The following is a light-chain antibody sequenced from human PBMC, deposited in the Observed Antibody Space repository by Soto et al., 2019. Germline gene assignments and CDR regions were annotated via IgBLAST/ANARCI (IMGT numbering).Light chain of an antibody. CDR2: SAS. Sequence: EIVLTQSPGTLSLSPGERATLSCRASQSVSSSYLAWYQQKPGQAPRLLIYSASNSATGIPDRFSGSGSETDFTLTISRLEPEDFAVYYCQQYGSSSYTFGQGTKLEIK. V-gene: IGKV3-20*01. CDR1: QSVSSSY. J-gene: IGKJ2*01. CDR3: QQYGSSSYT.